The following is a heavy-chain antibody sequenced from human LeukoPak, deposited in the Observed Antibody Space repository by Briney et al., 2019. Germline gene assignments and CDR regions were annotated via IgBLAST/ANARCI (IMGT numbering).Heavy chain of an antibody. D-gene: IGHD2-21*02. J-gene: IGHJ4*02. CDR3: AKDMGVEVTVGHFDY. V-gene: IGHV3-11*01. CDR1: GFTFSDYY. CDR2: ISSSGSTI. Sequence: PGGSLRLSCAASGFTFSDYYMSWIRQAPGKGLEWVSYISSSGSTIYYADSVKGRFTISRDNAKNSLYLQMNSLRAEDTALYYCAKDMGVEVTVGHFDYWGQGTLVTVSS.